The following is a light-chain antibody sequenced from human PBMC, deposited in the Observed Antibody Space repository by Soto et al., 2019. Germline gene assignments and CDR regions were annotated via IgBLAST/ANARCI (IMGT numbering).Light chain of an antibody. V-gene: IGKV3-20*01. Sequence: EIVLTQSPGTLSLSPGERATLSCRASQSVSSSYLAWYQQKPGKAPRLPIYGASSRATGIPDRFSGSGSGRDFTLTISRLEPEAFAVYYCQEYGSSQLTFGGGTKVESK. J-gene: IGKJ4*01. CDR2: GAS. CDR3: QEYGSSQLT. CDR1: QSVSSSY.